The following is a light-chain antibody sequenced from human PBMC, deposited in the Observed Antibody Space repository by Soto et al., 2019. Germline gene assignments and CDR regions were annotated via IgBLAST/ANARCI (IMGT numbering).Light chain of an antibody. CDR1: QSTSTW. V-gene: IGKV1-5*03. CDR2: EAS. J-gene: IGKJ1*01. CDR3: QQYITYPYA. Sequence: DIQMTQSPSTLSASVGDRVTITCRASQSTSTWLAWYQQRPGKTPKLLISEASKLESGVPSRFSASGLGTEFTITISSLQPDDFATYYSQQYITYPYAFGQGTKVEIK.